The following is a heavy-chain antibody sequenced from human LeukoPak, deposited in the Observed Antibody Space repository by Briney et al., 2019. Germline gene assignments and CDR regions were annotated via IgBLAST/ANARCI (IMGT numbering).Heavy chain of an antibody. CDR3: ARTYSSSLIDY. J-gene: IGHJ4*02. V-gene: IGHV4-39*01. D-gene: IGHD6-13*01. CDR2: IYYSGST. CDR1: GDSISTYY. Sequence: SETLSLTCTVSGDSISTYYWGWIRQPPGKGLEWIGSIYYSGSTYYNPSLKSRVTISVDTSKNQFSLKLSSVTAADTAVYYCARTYSSSLIDYWGQGTLVTVSS.